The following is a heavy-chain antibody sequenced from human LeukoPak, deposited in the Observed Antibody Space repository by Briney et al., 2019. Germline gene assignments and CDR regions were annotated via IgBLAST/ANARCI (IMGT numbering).Heavy chain of an antibody. J-gene: IGHJ4*02. CDR2: INPNSGGT. V-gene: IGHV1-2*06. CDR1: GGTFSSYA. Sequence: ASVKVSCKASGGTFSSYAISWVRQAPGQGLEWMGRINPNSGGTDYAQKLQGRVTMTRDTSISTAYMELSRLRSDDTAVYYCAREGPVGATKYWGQGTLVTVSS. CDR3: AREGPVGATKY. D-gene: IGHD1-26*01.